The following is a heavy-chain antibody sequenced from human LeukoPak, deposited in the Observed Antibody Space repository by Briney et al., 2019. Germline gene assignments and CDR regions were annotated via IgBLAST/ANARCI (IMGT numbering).Heavy chain of an antibody. Sequence: GGSLRLSCVASGFTFSSHGMHWVRQAPGKGLEWVAFIRYDGSNKYYADSVKGRFTISRDNSKNTVYLQMNSLRAEDTAIYYCTKARDDYGVDTIDSWGQGTLVTVSS. D-gene: IGHD3-3*01. J-gene: IGHJ4*02. V-gene: IGHV3-30*02. CDR2: IRYDGSNK. CDR1: GFTFSSHG. CDR3: TKARDDYGVDTIDS.